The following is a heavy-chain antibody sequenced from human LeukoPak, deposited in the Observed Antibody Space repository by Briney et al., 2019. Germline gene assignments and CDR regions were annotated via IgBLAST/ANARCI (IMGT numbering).Heavy chain of an antibody. Sequence: PSETLSLTCTVSGGSISSYSWSWIRQPPGKGLEWIRYIYYTGSSNYNPSLKSRVSISLDTSKNHFSLRLSSVTAADTAVYYCARRAYSYGHCYYFDFWGQGTLVTVSS. D-gene: IGHD5-18*01. CDR1: GGSISSYS. V-gene: IGHV4-59*01. CDR3: ARRAYSYGHCYYFDF. J-gene: IGHJ4*02. CDR2: IYYTGSS.